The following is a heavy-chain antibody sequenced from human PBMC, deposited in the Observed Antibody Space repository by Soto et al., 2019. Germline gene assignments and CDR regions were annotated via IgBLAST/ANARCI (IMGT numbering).Heavy chain of an antibody. J-gene: IGHJ5*02. V-gene: IGHV1-69*13. CDR3: ARRKGLDYGDYDWFDP. Sequence: ASVKVSCKASGGTFSSYAISWVRQAPGQGLEWMGGIIPIFGTANYAQKFQGRVTITADESTSTAYMELSSLRSEDTAVYYCARRKGLDYGDYDWFDPWGQGTLVTVSS. D-gene: IGHD4-17*01. CDR2: IIPIFGTA. CDR1: GGTFSSYA.